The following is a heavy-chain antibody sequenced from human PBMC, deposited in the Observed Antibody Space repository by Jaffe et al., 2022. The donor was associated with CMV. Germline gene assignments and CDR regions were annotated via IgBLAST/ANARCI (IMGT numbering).Heavy chain of an antibody. J-gene: IGHJ4*02. CDR3: ARQGWGDAYSVIDC. D-gene: IGHD7-27*01. CDR2: IYYSGTA. V-gene: IGHV4-39*01. Sequence: QVQLQESGPGLVKSSETLSLTCTVSGGSISSSSYHWGWIRQPPGKGLEWIGSIYYSGTAFYNMSLKSRVTISVDTSKTQFSLKLISVTAADTAVYFCARQGWGDAYSVIDCWGQGTLVTVSS. CDR1: GGSISSSSYH.